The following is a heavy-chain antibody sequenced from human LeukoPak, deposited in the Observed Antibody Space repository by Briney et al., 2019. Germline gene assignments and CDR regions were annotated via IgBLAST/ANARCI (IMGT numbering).Heavy chain of an antibody. CDR2: ISTSGRT. CDR3: ARDLDSSGYYHVVDS. D-gene: IGHD3-22*01. J-gene: IGHJ4*02. CDR1: GFTFSSYA. Sequence: GGSLRLSCADSGFTFSSYAMSWVRQAPGKGLEWVSLISTSGRTHYADSVQGRFTISRDNSKNTLSLHMNSLRAEDAAVYYCARDLDSSGYYHVVDSWGQGALVTVSS. V-gene: IGHV3-23*01.